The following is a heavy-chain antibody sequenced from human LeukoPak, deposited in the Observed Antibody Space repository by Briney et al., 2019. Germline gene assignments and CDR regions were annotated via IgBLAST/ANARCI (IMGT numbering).Heavy chain of an antibody. CDR1: GGSISSSSYY. Sequence: SETLSLTCTVSGGSISSSSYYWGWIRQPPGKGLEWIGSIYYSGSTYYNPSLKSRVTISVDTSKNQFSLKLSSVTAADTAVYYCARDHPVGARSYWYFDLWGRGTLVTVSS. D-gene: IGHD1-26*01. V-gene: IGHV4-39*07. CDR3: ARDHPVGARSYWYFDL. CDR2: IYYSGST. J-gene: IGHJ2*01.